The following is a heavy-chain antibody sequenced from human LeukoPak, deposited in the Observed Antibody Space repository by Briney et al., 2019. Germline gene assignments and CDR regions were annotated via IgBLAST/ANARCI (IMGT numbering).Heavy chain of an antibody. V-gene: IGHV4-59*01. Sequence: SESLSLTCTVSGGSISSYYWNWIRQPPGKGLEWIGYIYYSGSTNYNPALKSRVTISVDTSKNQFSLKLSSVTAADTAVYYCARGGNTVPIDYWGQGTLVTVSS. J-gene: IGHJ4*02. CDR3: ARGGNTVPIDY. D-gene: IGHD4-17*01. CDR1: GGSISSYY. CDR2: IYYSGST.